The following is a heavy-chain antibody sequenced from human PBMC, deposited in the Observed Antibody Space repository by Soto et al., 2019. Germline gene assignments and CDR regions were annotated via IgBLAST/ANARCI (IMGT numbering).Heavy chain of an antibody. CDR3: ALPSCGGDCYSPFDY. CDR1: GFGLGTYA. V-gene: IGHV3-23*01. D-gene: IGHD2-21*02. CDR2: ISANSGNT. Sequence: ELQLLESGGGFVQPGGSLRLSFTASGFGLGTYALSGVRQAPGKGLEWVSVISANSGNTDYADSVKGRFTISRDKSENTVFLQMNRLRAEDTAVYYCALPSCGGDCYSPFDYWGQGTLVTVSS. J-gene: IGHJ4*02.